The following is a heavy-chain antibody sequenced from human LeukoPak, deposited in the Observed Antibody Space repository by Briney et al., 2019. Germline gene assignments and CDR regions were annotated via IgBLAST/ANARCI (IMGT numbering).Heavy chain of an antibody. V-gene: IGHV4-61*01. CDR3: AREKRVAATANYFDY. D-gene: IGHD2-15*01. Sequence: SETLSLTCTVSGGSVSSGSYYWNWIRQPPGKGLEWIGYIYYSGSTNYNPSLKSRVTISVDTSKNQFSLKLSSVAAADTAVYYCAREKRVAATANYFDYWGQGTLVTVSS. J-gene: IGHJ4*02. CDR2: IYYSGST. CDR1: GGSVSSGSYY.